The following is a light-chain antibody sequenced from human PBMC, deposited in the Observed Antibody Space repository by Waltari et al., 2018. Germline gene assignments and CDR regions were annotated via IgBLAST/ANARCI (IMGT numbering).Light chain of an antibody. J-gene: IGKJ4*01. CDR2: DSS. V-gene: IGKV3-11*01. CDR1: QSVSTY. CDR3: QQRYKWPLT. Sequence: SCRASQSVSTYLACDQQGPGQPPRLLIYDSSSRATGIPARFSGSGSETDFTLTISSLEPEDFAVYYCQQRYKWPLTFGGGSKVEI.